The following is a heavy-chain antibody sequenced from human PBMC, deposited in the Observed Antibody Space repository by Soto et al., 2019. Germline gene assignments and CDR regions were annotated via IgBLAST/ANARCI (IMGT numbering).Heavy chain of an antibody. CDR3: ARETSTGNYYMDV. CDR1: GFSFSYYG. CDR2: ISTSSSNI. Sequence: EVQLVESGGGLVQPGGSLRLSCAASGFSFSYYGMNWVRQAPGKGLEWVSYISTSSSNIYYAGSVKGRITISRGNAKNSLRLQMNILTAADTAVYYCARETSTGNYYMDVWGKGTTVTLSS. J-gene: IGHJ6*03. V-gene: IGHV3-48*01. D-gene: IGHD2-2*01.